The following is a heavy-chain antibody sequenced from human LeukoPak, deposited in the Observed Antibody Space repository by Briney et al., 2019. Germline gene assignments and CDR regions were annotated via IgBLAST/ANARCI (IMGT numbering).Heavy chain of an antibody. D-gene: IGHD5-12*01. V-gene: IGHV1-69*05. CDR1: GGSFNNYA. Sequence: SVKVSCKASGGSFNNYAVTWVRQTPGQGLEWMGGFIPILDTTNYAPNFQGRVTITTDESSTTAYMELSSLKWEDTALYYCARSNDYDYHFNYWGQGTLVTVSS. CDR3: ARSNDYDYHFNY. CDR2: FIPILDTT. J-gene: IGHJ4*02.